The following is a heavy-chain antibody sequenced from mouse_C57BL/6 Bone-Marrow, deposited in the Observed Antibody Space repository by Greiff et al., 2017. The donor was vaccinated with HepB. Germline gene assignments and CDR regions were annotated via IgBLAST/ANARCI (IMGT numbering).Heavy chain of an antibody. CDR1: GFTFSDYY. Sequence: VESGGGLVQPGGSLKLSCAASGFTFSDYYMYWVRQTPEKRLEWVAYISNGGGSTYYPDTVKGRFTISRDNAKNTLYLQMSRLKSEDTAMYYCARPDGYYVGFAYWGQGTLVTVSA. V-gene: IGHV5-12*01. D-gene: IGHD2-3*01. CDR3: ARPDGYYVGFAY. J-gene: IGHJ3*01. CDR2: ISNGGGST.